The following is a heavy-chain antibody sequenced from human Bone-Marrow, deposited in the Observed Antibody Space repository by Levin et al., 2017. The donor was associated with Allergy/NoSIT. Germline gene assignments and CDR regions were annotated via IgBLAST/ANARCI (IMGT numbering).Heavy chain of an antibody. CDR2: INPNSGGT. V-gene: IGHV1-2*02. J-gene: IGHJ6*02. CDR1: GYTFTGYY. Sequence: ASVKVSCKASGYTFTGYYMHWVRQAPGQGLEWMGWINPNSGGTNYAQKFQGRVTMTRDTSISTAYMELSRLRSDDTAVYYCARVALAAAGTSYYYYYGMDVWGQGTTVTVSS. D-gene: IGHD6-13*01. CDR3: ARVALAAAGTSYYYYYGMDV.